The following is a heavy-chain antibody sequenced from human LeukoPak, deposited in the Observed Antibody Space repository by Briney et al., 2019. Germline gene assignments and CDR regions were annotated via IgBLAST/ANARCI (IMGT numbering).Heavy chain of an antibody. CDR3: ARLGGASSSSLWYYYYYMDV. Sequence: GASVKVSCKASGYTFTSYDINWVRQATGQGLEWMGWMNPNSGNTGYAQKFQGRVTITRNTSISTAYMELSSLRSEDTAVYYCARLGGASSSSLWYYYYYMDVWGKGTTVTVSS. V-gene: IGHV1-8*03. CDR2: MNPNSGNT. J-gene: IGHJ6*03. D-gene: IGHD6-6*01. CDR1: GYTFTSYD.